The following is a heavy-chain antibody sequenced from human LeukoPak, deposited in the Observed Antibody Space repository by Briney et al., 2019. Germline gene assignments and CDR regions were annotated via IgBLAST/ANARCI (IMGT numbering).Heavy chain of an antibody. V-gene: IGHV3-30-3*01. D-gene: IGHD2-2*01. CDR2: ISYDGSNK. Sequence: PGGSLRLSCAASGFTFSSYAMHWVRQAPGKGLEWVAVISYDGSNKYYADSVKGRFTISRDNSKNTLYLQMNSLRAEDTAVYYCAREGYQLLQYYFDYWGQGTLVTVSS. CDR3: AREGYQLLQYYFDY. CDR1: GFTFSSYA. J-gene: IGHJ4*02.